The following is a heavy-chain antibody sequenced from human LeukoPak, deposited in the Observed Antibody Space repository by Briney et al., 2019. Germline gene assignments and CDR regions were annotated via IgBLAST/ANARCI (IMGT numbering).Heavy chain of an antibody. J-gene: IGHJ4*02. CDR1: GGSISSGDYS. D-gene: IGHD6-6*01. Sequence: SETLSLTCTVSGGSISSGDYSWSWIRQPPGKGLEWIGYIYYSGSTYYNPSLKSRVTISVDTSKNQFSLKLSSVTAADTAVYYCAREGIAARLIDYWGQGTLVTVSS. CDR2: IYYSGST. CDR3: AREGIAARLIDY. V-gene: IGHV4-30-4*01.